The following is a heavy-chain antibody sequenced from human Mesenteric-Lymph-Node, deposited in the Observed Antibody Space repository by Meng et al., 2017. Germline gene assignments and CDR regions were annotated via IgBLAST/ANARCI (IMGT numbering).Heavy chain of an antibody. Sequence: GGSLRLSCAASGFTFDDYAMSWVRQAPGKGLEWVSGISWNGGDTNYADSVKGRFTISRDNAKNSLYLQMNSLRAEDTAVYYCARDHYCSGGSCYSLYYYYGMDVWGQGTTVTVSS. J-gene: IGHJ6*02. CDR3: ARDHYCSGGSCYSLYYYYGMDV. D-gene: IGHD2-15*01. CDR2: ISWNGGDT. CDR1: GFTFDDYA. V-gene: IGHV3-20*04.